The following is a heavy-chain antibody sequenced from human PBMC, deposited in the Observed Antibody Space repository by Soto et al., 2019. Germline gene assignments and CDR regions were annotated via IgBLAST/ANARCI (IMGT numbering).Heavy chain of an antibody. CDR1: GFSLTADGEG. J-gene: IGHJ4*02. CDR2: IHWDDEK. V-gene: IGHV2-5*02. CDR3: ANFPPGAYYASDFYFDY. Sequence: QITLKESDPTLVKPTQTLTLTCTFSGFSLTADGEGVGWLRQPPGRALEWIALIHWDDEKRYSPSLKMRLTITKDTSKNQVVLTMTNLDPVDTGTYFCANFPPGAYYASDFYFDYWGQGTPVTVSS. D-gene: IGHD3-16*01.